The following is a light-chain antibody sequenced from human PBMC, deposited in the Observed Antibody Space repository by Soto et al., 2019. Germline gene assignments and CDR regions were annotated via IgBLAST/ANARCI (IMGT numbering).Light chain of an antibody. CDR1: QSVSSSY. CDR3: QQYSSSPYN. Sequence: DIVLTQSPGTLSLSAGERVTLSCRASQSVSSSYLACYQQKPGQATRLLNYGASSMDSGIPDRFSGSGSGTDFTRTISRLEPEDFAVYYCQQYSSSPYNFGQGTKLEIK. CDR2: GAS. J-gene: IGKJ2*01. V-gene: IGKV3-20*01.